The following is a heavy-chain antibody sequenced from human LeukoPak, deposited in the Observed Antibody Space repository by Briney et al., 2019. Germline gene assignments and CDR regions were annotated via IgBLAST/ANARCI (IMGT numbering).Heavy chain of an antibody. CDR3: ARGPMVRGVIIHY. D-gene: IGHD3-10*01. CDR1: GFTLSEHW. CDR2: ISSDGSIT. V-gene: IGHV3-74*01. Sequence: GGSLRLSCAASGFTLSEHWMHWVRQAPGKGLVWVSCISSDGSITRYADSVKGRFTISRDRAENTLYLQMNSLRAEDTAVYYCARGPMVRGVIIHYWGQGTLVTVSS. J-gene: IGHJ4*02.